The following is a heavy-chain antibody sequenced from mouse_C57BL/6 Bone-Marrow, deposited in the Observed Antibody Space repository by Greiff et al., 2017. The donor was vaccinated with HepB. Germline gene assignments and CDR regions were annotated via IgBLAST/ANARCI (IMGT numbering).Heavy chain of an antibody. CDR1: GFSLTSYG. Sequence: QVQLKQSGPGLVQPSQSLSITCTVSGFSLTSYGVHWVRQSPGKGLEWLGVIWSGGSTDYNAAFISRLSISKDNSKSQVFFKMNSLQADDTAIYYCASPYYSNLAGFAYWGQGTLVTVSA. CDR2: IWSGGST. V-gene: IGHV2-2*01. J-gene: IGHJ3*01. CDR3: ASPYYSNLAGFAY. D-gene: IGHD2-5*01.